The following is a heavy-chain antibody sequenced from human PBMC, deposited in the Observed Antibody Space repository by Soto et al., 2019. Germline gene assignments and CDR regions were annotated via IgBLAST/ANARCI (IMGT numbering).Heavy chain of an antibody. Sequence: ASVKVSCKASGYTFTGYYMHWVRQAPGQGLEWMGWINPNSGGTNYAQKFQGWVTMTRDTSISTAYMELSRLRSDDTAVYYCARGPARFRVRGVDQYGMDVWGQGTTVTVSS. CDR3: ARGPARFRVRGVDQYGMDV. J-gene: IGHJ6*02. CDR1: GYTFTGYY. V-gene: IGHV1-2*04. D-gene: IGHD3-10*01. CDR2: INPNSGGT.